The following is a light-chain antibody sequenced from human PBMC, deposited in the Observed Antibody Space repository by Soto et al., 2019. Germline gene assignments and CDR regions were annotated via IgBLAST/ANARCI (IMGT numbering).Light chain of an antibody. CDR1: SSDIGNYNL. Sequence: QSALTQPASVSGSPGQSITISCTGSSSDIGNYNLVSWYQQQPGKAPKLIVFEGDQRPSGVSQRFSASKSGNTASLTISELQAEDEADYYCYSYAGRSNWVFGGGTKLTVL. CDR3: YSYAGRSNWV. V-gene: IGLV2-23*01. J-gene: IGLJ3*02. CDR2: EGD.